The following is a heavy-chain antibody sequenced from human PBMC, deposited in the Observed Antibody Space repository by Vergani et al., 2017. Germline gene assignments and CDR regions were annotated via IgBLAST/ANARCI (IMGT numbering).Heavy chain of an antibody. CDR1: GFTSSYYG. Sequence: QVHLVESGGGVVQPGRTLRLSCVVSGFTSSYYGMHWVRQAPGKGLEWVAVISYDGTQKYYADSVKGRFTISRDNSKSTLYLQMNSLRTDDTAVYYCATKSCVSPCYQIGYIRVWGQGTLVTVSS. CDR2: ISYDGTQK. CDR3: ATKSCVSPCYQIGYIRV. V-gene: IGHV3-30*03. J-gene: IGHJ1*01. D-gene: IGHD2-15*01.